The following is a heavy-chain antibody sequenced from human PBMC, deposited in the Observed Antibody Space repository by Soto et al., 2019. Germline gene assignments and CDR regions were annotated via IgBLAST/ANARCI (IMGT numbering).Heavy chain of an antibody. CDR3: ARHGPHQQWLLPHSFDY. V-gene: IGHV4-59*08. CDR2: IYYSGST. D-gene: IGHD6-19*01. Sequence: SETLSLTCTVSGGSISSYYWSWIRQPPGKGLEWIGYIYYSGSTNYNPSLKSRVTISVDTSKNQFSLKLSSVTAADTAVYYCARHGPHQQWLLPHSFDYWGQGTLVTVSS. CDR1: GGSISSYY. J-gene: IGHJ4*02.